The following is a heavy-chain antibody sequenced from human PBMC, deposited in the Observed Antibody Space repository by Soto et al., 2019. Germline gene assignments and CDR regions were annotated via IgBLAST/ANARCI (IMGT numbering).Heavy chain of an antibody. D-gene: IGHD6-6*01. CDR2: INHSGST. CDR3: ARAGAARPIPFDY. Sequence: SETLSLTCAVYGGSFSGYYWSWIRQPPGKGLEWIGEINHSGSTNYNPSLKSRVTISVDTSKNQFSLKLSSVTAADTAVYYCARAGAARPIPFDYSGQAPLGTVSS. J-gene: IGHJ4*02. CDR1: GGSFSGYY. V-gene: IGHV4-34*01.